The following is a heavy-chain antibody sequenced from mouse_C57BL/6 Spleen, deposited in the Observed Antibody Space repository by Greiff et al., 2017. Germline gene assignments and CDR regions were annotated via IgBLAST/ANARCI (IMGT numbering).Heavy chain of an antibody. Sequence: QVQLQQSGAELVKPGASVKLSCKASGYTFTSYWMQWVKQRPGQGLEWIGEIDPSDSYTNYNQKFKGKATLTVDTSSSTAYMQLSSLTSEDSAVYYCARGFIGYYAMDYWGQGTSVTVSS. CDR3: ARGFIGYYAMDY. V-gene: IGHV1-50*01. J-gene: IGHJ4*01. CDR2: IDPSDSYT. D-gene: IGHD1-2*01. CDR1: GYTFTSYW.